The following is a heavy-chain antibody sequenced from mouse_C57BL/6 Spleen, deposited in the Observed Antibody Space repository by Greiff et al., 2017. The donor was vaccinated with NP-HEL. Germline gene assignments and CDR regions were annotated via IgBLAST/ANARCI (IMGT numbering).Heavy chain of an antibody. CDR2: ISDGGSYT. J-gene: IGHJ2*01. CDR1: GFTFSSYA. V-gene: IGHV5-4*01. CDR3: ARDGDYYYGSSYDYCDY. Sequence: EVQLVESGGGLVKPGGSLKLSCAASGFTFSSYAMSWVRQTPEKRLEWVATISDGGSYTYYPDNVKGRFTISRDNAKNNLYLQMSHLKSEDTAMYYCARDGDYYYGSSYDYCDYWGQGTTLTVSS. D-gene: IGHD1-1*01.